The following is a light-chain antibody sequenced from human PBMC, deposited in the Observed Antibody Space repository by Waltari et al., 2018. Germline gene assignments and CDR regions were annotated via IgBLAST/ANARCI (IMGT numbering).Light chain of an antibody. CDR2: GAS. CDR1: QSVSSTN. J-gene: IGKJ2*01. V-gene: IGKV3-20*01. Sequence: IVLTQSPGTLSLSPGERATLSCRASQSVSSTNIAWYQQKPGQAPRLLIYGASSRATGIPDRFSGRGSGTDFTLTISRLEPEDFVVYYCQQYGSYAFGQGARLEIK. CDR3: QQYGSYA.